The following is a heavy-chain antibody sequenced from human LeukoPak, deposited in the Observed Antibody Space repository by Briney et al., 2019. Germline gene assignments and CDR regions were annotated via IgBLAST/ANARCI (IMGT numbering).Heavy chain of an antibody. D-gene: IGHD5-12*01. Sequence: ASVTVSCTASGYTFTGYYMHWVRQAPGQGLEWMGRINPNSGGTNYAQKFQGRVTMTEDISTDTAYMELSSLRSEDTAVYYCATAGSGYDDYYYYGMDVWGQGTTVTVSS. J-gene: IGHJ6*02. CDR2: INPNSGGT. CDR3: ATAGSGYDDYYYYGMDV. V-gene: IGHV1-2*06. CDR1: GYTFTGYY.